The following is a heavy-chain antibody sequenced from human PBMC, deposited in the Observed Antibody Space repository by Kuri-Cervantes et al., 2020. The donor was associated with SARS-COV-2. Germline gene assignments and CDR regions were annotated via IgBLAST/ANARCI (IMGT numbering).Heavy chain of an antibody. V-gene: IGHV4-38-2*02. CDR2: IYHSGST. D-gene: IGHD3-3*01. CDR3: ARYWSGYPPNAFDI. CDR1: GYSISRGYY. J-gene: IGHJ3*02. Sequence: SETLSLTCTVSGYSISRGYYWGWIRQPPGKGLEWIASIYHSGSTYYNPSLKSRVTISVDTSKNQFSLKLSSATAADTAVYYCARYWSGYPPNAFDIWGQGTMVTVSS.